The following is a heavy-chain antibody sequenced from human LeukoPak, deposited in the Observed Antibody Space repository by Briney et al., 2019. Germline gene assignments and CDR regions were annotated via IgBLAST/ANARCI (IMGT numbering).Heavy chain of an antibody. V-gene: IGHV1-2*02. J-gene: IGHJ4*02. CDR2: INPNSGGT. D-gene: IGHD3-22*01. Sequence: ASVKVSCKASGYTFTGYYMHWVRQAPGQGLEWMGWINPNSGGTNYAQKFQGRVTMTRDTSISTAYMELSRLRSDDTAVYYCARVPLGVYYYDSSGYYYFDYWGQGTLVTVSS. CDR1: GYTFTGYY. CDR3: ARVPLGVYYYDSSGYYYFDY.